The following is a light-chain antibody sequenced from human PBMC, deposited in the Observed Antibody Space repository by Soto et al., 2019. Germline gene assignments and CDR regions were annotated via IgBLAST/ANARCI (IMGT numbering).Light chain of an antibody. CDR1: QGISSY. CDR3: QQYYSYLWT. Sequence: AIRMTQSPSSLSASTGDRVTITCRASQGISSYLAWYQQKPGKAPKLLIYAASTLQSGVPSRFSGSGSGTDLTLTISCLQSEDFATYYCQQYYSYLWTFGQGTKVAI. J-gene: IGKJ1*01. CDR2: AAS. V-gene: IGKV1-8*01.